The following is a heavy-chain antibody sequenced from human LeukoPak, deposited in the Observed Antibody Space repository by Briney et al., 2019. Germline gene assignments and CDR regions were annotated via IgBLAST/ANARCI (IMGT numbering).Heavy chain of an antibody. V-gene: IGHV3-21*01. D-gene: IGHD3-22*01. CDR1: GFTFSSYS. CDR2: ISRSSSYI. CDR3: ARGAPITMIVVVSIDI. Sequence: PGGSLRLSCAASGFTFSSYSMNWVRQAPGKGLEWVSSISRSSSYIYYADSVKGRFTISRDNAKNSLYLQMNSLRAEDTAVYYCARGAPITMIVVVSIDIWGQGTMVTVSS. J-gene: IGHJ3*02.